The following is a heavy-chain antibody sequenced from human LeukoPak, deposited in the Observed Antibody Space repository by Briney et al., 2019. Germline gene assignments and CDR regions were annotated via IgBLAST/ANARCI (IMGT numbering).Heavy chain of an antibody. Sequence: GGALRLSCAASGFTFSSYAMSWVRQAPGKGLEGVSASSGSGGSTYYADSVKGRFTISRDNSKNTLYLQMNSLRAEDTAVYYCAKRGGSTYYFDYWGQGTLVTVSS. CDR2: SSGSGGST. J-gene: IGHJ4*02. CDR1: GFTFSSYA. CDR3: AKRGGSTYYFDY. D-gene: IGHD3-10*01. V-gene: IGHV3-23*01.